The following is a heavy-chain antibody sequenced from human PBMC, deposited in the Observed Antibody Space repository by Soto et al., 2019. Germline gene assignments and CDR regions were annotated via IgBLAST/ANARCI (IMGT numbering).Heavy chain of an antibody. V-gene: IGHV4-34*01. CDR1: GGSFSGYY. CDR2: INHSGST. D-gene: IGHD3-10*01. J-gene: IGHJ6*02. Sequence: SETLALTCAVYGGSFSGYYWSWIRQPPGKGLEWIGEINHSGSTNYNPSLKSRVTISVDTSKNQFSLKLSSVTAADTAVYYCARGRKGVYYYYYGMDVWGQGTTVTVSS. CDR3: ARGRKGVYYYYYGMDV.